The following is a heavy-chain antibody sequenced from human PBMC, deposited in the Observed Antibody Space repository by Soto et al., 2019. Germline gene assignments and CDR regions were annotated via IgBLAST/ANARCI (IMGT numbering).Heavy chain of an antibody. D-gene: IGHD5-12*01. CDR3: ARVGYEFLGHDAFDV. V-gene: IGHV4-30-2*01. Sequence: SETLSLTCAVSGASISNGRYSWNWIRQPPGKGLEWVGYIFHSGDTYYHPSLQSRVSLSVDKSKNVFSLKLTSVTAADTAVYYCARVGYEFLGHDAFDVWGQGAMVTVSS. J-gene: IGHJ3*01. CDR1: GASISNGRYS. CDR2: IFHSGDT.